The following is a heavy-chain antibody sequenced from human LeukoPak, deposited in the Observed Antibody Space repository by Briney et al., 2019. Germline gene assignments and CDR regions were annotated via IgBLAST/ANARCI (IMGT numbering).Heavy chain of an antibody. CDR3: AKDLRGYSGYDLLDY. V-gene: IGHV3-33*06. CDR1: GFTFSSYG. D-gene: IGHD5-12*01. CDR2: IWYDGSNK. Sequence: PGGSLRLSCAASGFTFSSYGMHWVRQAPGKGLEWVAVIWYDGSNKYYADSVKGRFTISRDNSKNTLYLQMNSLRAEDTAVYYCAKDLRGYSGYDLLDYWGQGTLVTVSS. J-gene: IGHJ4*02.